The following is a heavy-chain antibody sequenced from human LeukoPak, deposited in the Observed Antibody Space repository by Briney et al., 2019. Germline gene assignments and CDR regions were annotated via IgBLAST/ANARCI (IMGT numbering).Heavy chain of an antibody. CDR3: ARVLNCRGGSCSHFFDY. CDR2: INPNSGGT. Sequence: ASVKVSCKASGYTFTGYYMHWVRQAPGQGLEWMGRINPNSGGTNYAQKFQGRVTMTRDTSISTAYMELSRPRSDDTAVYYCARVLNCRGGSCSHFFDYWGQGTLVTVSS. J-gene: IGHJ4*02. V-gene: IGHV1-2*06. D-gene: IGHD2-15*01. CDR1: GYTFTGYY.